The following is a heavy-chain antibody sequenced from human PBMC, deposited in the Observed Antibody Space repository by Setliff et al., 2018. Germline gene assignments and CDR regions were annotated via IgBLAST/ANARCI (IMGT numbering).Heavy chain of an antibody. CDR1: GFSFNTYG. V-gene: IGHV3-30*02. CDR3: AKDSLEVVIALHGMDV. J-gene: IGHJ6*02. CDR2: VQFDGSNK. D-gene: IGHD2-21*01. Sequence: LRLSCAASGFSFNTYGMHWVRQAPGEGLEWVAFVQFDGSNKYYADSVLGRFTISRDNIKNTAFLQMNSLTTEDTAVYYCAKDSLEVVIALHGMDVWGQGTTVTVSS.